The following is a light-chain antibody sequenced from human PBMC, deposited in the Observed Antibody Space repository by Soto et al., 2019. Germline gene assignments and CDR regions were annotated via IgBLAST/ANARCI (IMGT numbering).Light chain of an antibody. Sequence: EIVLTQSPGTVSLSPGEGATLSCRASQSVSGSKLAWYQQIPGQAPRLLIFRASTRATGVPDRFSGSGSGTDFTLTISRQEPEDFALYYCQQCAASPVTFGGGTKVEI. V-gene: IGKV3-20*01. J-gene: IGKJ4*01. CDR1: QSVSGSK. CDR3: QQCAASPVT. CDR2: RAS.